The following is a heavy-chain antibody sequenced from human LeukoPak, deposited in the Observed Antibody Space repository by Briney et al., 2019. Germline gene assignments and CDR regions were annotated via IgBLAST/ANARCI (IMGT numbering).Heavy chain of an antibody. CDR1: GFTVSSYD. D-gene: IGHD5-12*01. Sequence: GGSLRLSCAASGFTVSSYDMSWVRQAPGKGLEWVSSIRGRGNYVYYADSVKGRFTISRDNSKNTLYLQMNSLRADDTAVFYCAQGGVYSGYDLSFDYWGQGALVTVSS. J-gene: IGHJ4*02. CDR2: IRGRGNYV. V-gene: IGHV3-23*01. CDR3: AQGGVYSGYDLSFDY.